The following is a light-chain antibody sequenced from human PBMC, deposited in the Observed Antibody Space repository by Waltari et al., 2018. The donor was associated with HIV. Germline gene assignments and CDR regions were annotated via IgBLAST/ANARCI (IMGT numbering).Light chain of an antibody. CDR2: DAS. CDR3: QQFDNLPLT. CDR1: QDISNY. Sequence: DIQMTQSPSSLSASVGDRVTITCQASQDISNYLNWYQQKPGKAPKLLIHDASKLEIGVPLRFRGSGSGTEFTFTISSLQPEDVATYYCQQFDNLPLTFGGGTRVEIK. V-gene: IGKV1-33*01. J-gene: IGKJ4*01.